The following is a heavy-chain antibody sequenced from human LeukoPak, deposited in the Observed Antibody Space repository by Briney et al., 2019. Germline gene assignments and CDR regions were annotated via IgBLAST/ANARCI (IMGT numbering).Heavy chain of an antibody. CDR1: GYTFTGYY. Sequence: GASVKVSCKASGYTFTGYYMHWVRQAPGQGLEWMGWINPNSGGTNYAQKFQGRVTVTRDTSISTAYMELSRLRSDGTAVYYCARGLRFLEWLLSSLYYFDYWGQGTLVTVSS. CDR2: INPNSGGT. J-gene: IGHJ4*02. D-gene: IGHD3-3*01. CDR3: ARGLRFLEWLLSSLYYFDY. V-gene: IGHV1-2*02.